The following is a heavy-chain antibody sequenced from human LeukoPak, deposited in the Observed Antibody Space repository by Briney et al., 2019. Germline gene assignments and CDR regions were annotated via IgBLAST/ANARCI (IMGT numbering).Heavy chain of an antibody. D-gene: IGHD2-2*03. V-gene: IGHV3-11*01. CDR2: ISSSGSTI. CDR1: GFTFSDYY. Sequence: GGSLRLSCAASGFTFSDYYMSWIRQAPGKGLEWVSYISSSGSTIYYADSVKGRFTISRDNAKNSLYLQMNSLRAEDTAVYYCARDGYCSSTSCGYCYYYGMDVWGQGTTVTVSS. CDR3: ARDGYCSSTSCGYCYYYGMDV. J-gene: IGHJ6*02.